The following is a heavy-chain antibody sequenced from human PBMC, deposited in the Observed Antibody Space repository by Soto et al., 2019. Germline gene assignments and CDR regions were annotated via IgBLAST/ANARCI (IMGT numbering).Heavy chain of an antibody. CDR2: ISWDGEK. V-gene: IGHV2-5*02. Sequence: SGPTLVNPTQTLTLTCTFSGFSLNTRGVGVGWIRQPPGKALEWLALISWDGEKRYSPSLKSRLTITKDTSENQVVLTMTNRDPVDTATFYCAHRRGDFLPAHYYFDYWGQGTLVTVSS. CDR1: GFSLNTRGVG. D-gene: IGHD3-9*01. J-gene: IGHJ4*02. CDR3: AHRRGDFLPAHYYFDY.